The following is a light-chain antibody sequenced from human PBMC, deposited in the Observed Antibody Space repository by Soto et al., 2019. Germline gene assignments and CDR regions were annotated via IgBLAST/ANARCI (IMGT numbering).Light chain of an antibody. Sequence: DIQMTQSPSSLSASVGDRVTITCRASQGISNYLAWYQQKPGKVPKLPIYAASTLQSGVPSRFSGSGSGTDFTLTFSSLQPEDVATYYCQKYNSAPRTFGQGTKVEIK. CDR1: QGISNY. CDR2: AAS. V-gene: IGKV1-27*01. J-gene: IGKJ1*01. CDR3: QKYNSAPRT.